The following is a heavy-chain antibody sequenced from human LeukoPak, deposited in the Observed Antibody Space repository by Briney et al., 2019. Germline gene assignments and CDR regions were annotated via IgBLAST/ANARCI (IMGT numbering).Heavy chain of an antibody. CDR3: ARDLSSNWAFDY. D-gene: IGHD6-13*01. V-gene: IGHV3-7*01. J-gene: IGHJ4*02. CDR2: IKQDGSEK. CDR1: EFTFSSYW. Sequence: GGSLRLSCAASEFTFSSYWMSWVRQAPGKGLEWVANIKQDGSEKYYVDSVKGRFTISRDNAKNSLYLQMNSLRVEDTAVYYCARDLSSNWAFDYWGQGTLVTVSS.